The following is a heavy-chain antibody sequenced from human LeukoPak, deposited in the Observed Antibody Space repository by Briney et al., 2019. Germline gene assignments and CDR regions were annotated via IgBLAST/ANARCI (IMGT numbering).Heavy chain of an antibody. CDR1: GFTLSSYW. D-gene: IGHD2-15*01. CDR3: VRGNPFGGY. J-gene: IGHJ4*02. CDR2: IKQDGSEI. V-gene: IGHV3-7*03. Sequence: GGSLRLSCAASGFTLSSYWMIWVRQAPGKGLEWVANIKQDGSEISYVDSVKGRFTISRDNAKNSLYLQMNSLRAEDTAVYYCVRGNPFGGYWGQGTLVTVST.